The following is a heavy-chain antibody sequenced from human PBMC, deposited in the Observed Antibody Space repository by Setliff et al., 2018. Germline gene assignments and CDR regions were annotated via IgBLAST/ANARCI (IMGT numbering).Heavy chain of an antibody. Sequence: GGSLRLSCAASGLTFGTTSMHWVRQAPGKGLEYVSAISSNGDRTYYGDSVKGRFTISRDNSKNTLYLQMNSLRAEDTALYYCARRGGTSGARAFDIWGQGTVVTVSS. CDR2: ISSNGDRT. J-gene: IGHJ3*02. CDR1: GLTFGTTS. D-gene: IGHD1-26*01. V-gene: IGHV3-64*02. CDR3: ARRGGTSGARAFDI.